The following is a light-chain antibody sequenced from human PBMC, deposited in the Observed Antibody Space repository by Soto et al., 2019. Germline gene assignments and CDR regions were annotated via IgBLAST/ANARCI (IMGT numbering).Light chain of an antibody. V-gene: IGKV2-28*01. Sequence: DIVLTQSPLSLPVTPGEPASISCRSSQSLLQSNGNHYLDWYLQKPGQSPQVLIYLGSNRASGVPDRFSGSGSGTDFTLKISRVEAEDVGVYYCMQALHTPWTFGQGTKLDIK. CDR1: QSLLQSNGNHY. CDR2: LGS. CDR3: MQALHTPWT. J-gene: IGKJ1*01.